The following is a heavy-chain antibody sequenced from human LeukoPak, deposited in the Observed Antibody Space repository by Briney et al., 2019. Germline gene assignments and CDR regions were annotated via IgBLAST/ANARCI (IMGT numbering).Heavy chain of an antibody. V-gene: IGHV3-30*04. CDR2: ISEDGNSK. Sequence: GGSLRLSCVATGCTHTNYAMHWDRQAPGQGLDWEAVISEDGNSKHHADSVKDRFPIYRDNYNNPLYLQMNSLRVEDTVLYYCARTYNYGWGKYGSFDSWGQGTLVTVSS. CDR3: ARTYNYGWGKYGSFDS. D-gene: IGHD3-10*01. J-gene: IGHJ4*02. CDR1: GCTHTNYA.